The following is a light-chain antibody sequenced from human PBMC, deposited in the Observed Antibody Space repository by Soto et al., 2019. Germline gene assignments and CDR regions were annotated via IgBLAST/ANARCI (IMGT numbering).Light chain of an antibody. CDR2: DAS. Sequence: DIQMTQSPSTLSASVRDSVTITCRASQSIDRRLAWYQKKPGKAPNLVIYDASTLESGDPSRFSGSGSGTEFTLTISSLQPDDSATYYCQQSFTAPHTFGQGTTLQIK. CDR3: QQSFTAPHT. CDR1: QSIDRR. J-gene: IGKJ2*01. V-gene: IGKV1-5*01.